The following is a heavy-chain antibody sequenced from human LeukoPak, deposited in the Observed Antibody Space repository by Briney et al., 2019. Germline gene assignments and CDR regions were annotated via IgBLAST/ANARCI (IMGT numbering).Heavy chain of an antibody. V-gene: IGHV1-46*01. CDR2: INPSGGST. CDR1: GYTFTSYY. Sequence: ASVKVSCKASGYTFTSYYMHWVRQAPGQGLEWMGIINPSGGSTSYAQKFQGRVTMTRDTSTSTVYMELSSLRSEDTAVYYCARELSPVVWFGELLSDYYYYMDVWGKGTTVTISS. CDR3: ARELSPVVWFGELLSDYYYYMDV. J-gene: IGHJ6*03. D-gene: IGHD3-10*01.